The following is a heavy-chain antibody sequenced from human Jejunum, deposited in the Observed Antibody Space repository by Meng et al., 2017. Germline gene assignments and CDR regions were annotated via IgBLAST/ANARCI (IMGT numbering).Heavy chain of an antibody. CDR1: GFVFRDYE. V-gene: IGHV3-48*03. CDR2: IGSGASSI. Sequence: GESLKISCEASGFVFRDYEMHWVRQAPGKGLEWLSYIGSGASSIYYADSVKGRFTISRDNAKNSLYLQLNSLRAEDTALYYCAKLVGSTSSDAYWGQGALVTFSS. CDR3: AKLVGSTSSDAY. J-gene: IGHJ4*02. D-gene: IGHD1-26*01.